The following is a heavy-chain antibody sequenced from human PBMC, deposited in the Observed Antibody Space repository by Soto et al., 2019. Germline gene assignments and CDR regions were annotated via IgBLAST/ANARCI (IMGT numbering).Heavy chain of an antibody. J-gene: IGHJ4*02. D-gene: IGHD2-2*01. V-gene: IGHV1-46*01. CDR2: INPSGGST. CDR3: AREGLGYCSSTSCYYPYSSGWPFGY. CDR1: GYTFTSYY. Sequence: AASVKVSCKASGYTFTSYYMHWVRQAPGQGLEWMGIINPSGGSTSYAQKFQGRVTMTRDTSTSTVYMELSSLRSEDTAVYYCAREGLGYCSSTSCYYPYSSGWPFGYWGQGTLVTVSS.